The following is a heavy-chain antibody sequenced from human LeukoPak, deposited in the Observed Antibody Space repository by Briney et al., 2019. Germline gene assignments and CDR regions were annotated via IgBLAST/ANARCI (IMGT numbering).Heavy chain of an antibody. CDR2: INHSGST. D-gene: IGHD3-22*01. CDR1: GGSFSGYY. Sequence: RTSETLSLTCAVYGGSFSGYYWSWIRQPPGKGLEWIGEINHSGSTNYNPSLKSRVTISVDTSKNQFSLKLSSVTAADTAVYYCARARLRYDSSSRFFDYWGQGTLVTVSS. J-gene: IGHJ4*02. V-gene: IGHV4-34*01. CDR3: ARARLRYDSSSRFFDY.